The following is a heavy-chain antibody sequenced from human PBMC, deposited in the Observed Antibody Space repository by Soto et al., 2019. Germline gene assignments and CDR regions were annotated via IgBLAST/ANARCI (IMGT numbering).Heavy chain of an antibody. V-gene: IGHV1-69*06. CDR1: GGTFSSYA. D-gene: IGHD3-3*01. Sequence: GASVKVSCKASGGTFSSYAISWVRQAPGQGLEWMGGIIPIFGTANYAQKFQGRVTITADKSTSTAYMELSSLRSEDTAVYYCASLLTIFGVVNFDAFDIWGQGTMVTVSS. CDR3: ASLLTIFGVVNFDAFDI. CDR2: IIPIFGTA. J-gene: IGHJ3*02.